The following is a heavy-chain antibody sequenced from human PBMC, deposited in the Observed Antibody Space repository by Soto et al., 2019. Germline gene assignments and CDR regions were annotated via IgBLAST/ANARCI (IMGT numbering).Heavy chain of an antibody. J-gene: IGHJ5*01. CDR1: GGSISSYY. D-gene: IGHD3-22*01. CDR2: IYYSGST. Sequence: SETLSLTCTVSGGSISSYYWSWIRQPPGKGLEWIGYIYYSGSTNYNPSLKSRVTISVDTSKNQFSLNLRSVSAADTAVYYCARLGGYYQSLDSWGQGTLVTVSS. V-gene: IGHV4-59*08. CDR3: ARLGGYYQSLDS.